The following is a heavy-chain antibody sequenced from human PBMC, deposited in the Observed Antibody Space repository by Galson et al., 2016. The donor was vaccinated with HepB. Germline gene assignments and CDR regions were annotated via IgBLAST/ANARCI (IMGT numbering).Heavy chain of an antibody. CDR2: MSSAGDT. CDR1: EFDVQTKY. CDR3: GMSNIPWYYDQ. D-gene: IGHD2-21*01. V-gene: IGHV3-53*01. J-gene: IGHJ4*02. Sequence: SLRLSCAVSEFDVQTKYIGWVRQAPEKGLEWLAIMSSAGDTADAHSVKGRFTLSRDTSKNTLNVEMNSLREDDAAVYFCGMSNIPWYYDQWGPGTRVTVSS.